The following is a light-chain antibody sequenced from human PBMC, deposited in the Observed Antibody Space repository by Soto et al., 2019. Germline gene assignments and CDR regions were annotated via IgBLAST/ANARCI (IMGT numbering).Light chain of an antibody. Sequence: QPVLTQPPSVSGAPGQRVTISCTGSSSNIGAGYNVHWYQQVPGTAPKLLIYGDSNRPSGVPDRFSGSKSGTSASLAITGLQAEDEADYYCQSYESSLSGWLFGGGTKLTVL. CDR3: QSYESSLSGWL. J-gene: IGLJ3*02. V-gene: IGLV1-40*01. CDR1: SSNIGAGYN. CDR2: GDS.